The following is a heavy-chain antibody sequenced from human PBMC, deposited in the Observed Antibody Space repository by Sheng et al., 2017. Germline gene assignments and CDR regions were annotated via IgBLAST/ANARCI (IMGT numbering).Heavy chain of an antibody. CDR1: GYTFTDFY. D-gene: IGHD2-2*02. V-gene: IGHV1-2*02. J-gene: IGHJ4*02. Sequence: QEQLVQSGAEVKKPGASVKVSCKASGYTFTDFYMHWVRQAPGQGLEWMGWIHPNSGATNYAQKFQGRVTLTTDTSISTAYMELSRLRFDDTASLYCARTIPFDHWGQGTLVTV. CDR2: IHPNSGAT. CDR3: ARTIPFDH.